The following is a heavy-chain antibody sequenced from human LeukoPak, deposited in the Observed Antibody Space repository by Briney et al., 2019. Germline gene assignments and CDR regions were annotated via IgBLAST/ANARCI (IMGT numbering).Heavy chain of an antibody. Sequence: SETLSLTCTVSGGSISSSSYYWGWIRQPPGKGLEWIGSIYYSGSTYYNPSLKSRVTISVDTSKNQFSLKLSSVTAADTAVYYCAREDGMVRGVYGFDYWGQGTLVTVSS. V-gene: IGHV4-39*07. D-gene: IGHD3-10*01. CDR3: AREDGMVRGVYGFDY. CDR1: GGSISSSSYY. CDR2: IYYSGST. J-gene: IGHJ4*02.